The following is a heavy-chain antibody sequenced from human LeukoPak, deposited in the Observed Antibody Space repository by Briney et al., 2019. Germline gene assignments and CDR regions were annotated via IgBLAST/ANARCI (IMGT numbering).Heavy chain of an antibody. CDR3: ARGSPPRRNYDSRGYYSYYFDY. Sequence: GGSLRLSCAASGFSFRSHGMNWVRQAPGKGLEWVSGISPRGDITYYKDSVRGRFTISRDNFKNTVSLQLNSLRSDDTAVYYCARGSPPRRNYDSRGYYSYYFDYWGQGTLVTVSS. CDR2: ISPRGDIT. J-gene: IGHJ4*02. CDR1: GFSFRSHG. D-gene: IGHD3-22*01. V-gene: IGHV3-23*01.